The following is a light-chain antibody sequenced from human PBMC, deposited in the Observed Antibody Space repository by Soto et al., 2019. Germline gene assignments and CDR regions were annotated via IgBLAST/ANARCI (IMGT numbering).Light chain of an antibody. CDR1: QSLSSN. CDR3: QQYKNWPPIT. J-gene: IGKJ5*01. Sequence: EIVLTQSPGTLSLSPGERASLSCGASQSLSSNFLAWYQQKPGQAPRLLIYGASTRATGIPARFSGSGSGTEFTLTISSLQSEDFAVYFCQQYKNWPPITFGQGTRLEIK. CDR2: GAS. V-gene: IGKV3-15*01.